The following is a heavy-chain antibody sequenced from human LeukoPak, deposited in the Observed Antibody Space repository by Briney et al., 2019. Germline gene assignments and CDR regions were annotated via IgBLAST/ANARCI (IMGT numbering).Heavy chain of an antibody. D-gene: IGHD3-10*01. J-gene: IGHJ6*02. CDR3: AGHLGYYYGSGSYSYYYYYGMDV. CDR2: ISAYNGNT. Sequence: VASVKVSCKASGGTFSSYAISWVRQAPGQGLEWMGWISAYNGNTNYAQKLQGRVTMTTDTSTSTAYMELRSLRSDDTAVYYCAGHLGYYYGSGSYSYYYYYGMDVWGQGTTVTVSS. CDR1: GGTFSSYA. V-gene: IGHV1-18*01.